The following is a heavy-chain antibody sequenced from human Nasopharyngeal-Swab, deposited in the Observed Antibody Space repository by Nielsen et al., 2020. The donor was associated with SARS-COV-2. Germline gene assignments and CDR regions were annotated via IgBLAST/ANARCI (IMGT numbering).Heavy chain of an antibody. D-gene: IGHD3-3*01. V-gene: IGHV1-2*06. Sequence: ASVQVSCKTSGYTFIGYYIHWVRQAPGQGLEWMGRFNPNSGGTNYAQELQGRVTMTGDTSISTAYMELSRVRSDDTAMYYCTRDRGSGYFDSWGQGTLVIVSS. CDR2: FNPNSGGT. CDR1: GYTFIGYY. J-gene: IGHJ4*02. CDR3: TRDRGSGYFDS.